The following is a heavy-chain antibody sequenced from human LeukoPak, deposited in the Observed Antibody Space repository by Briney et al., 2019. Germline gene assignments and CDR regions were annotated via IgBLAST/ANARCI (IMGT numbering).Heavy chain of an antibody. CDR3: ARGRYDFWSGYYTFDY. J-gene: IGHJ4*02. CDR2: ISSSSSYI. Sequence: GSLRLSCAASGFTFSSYSMNWVRQAPGKGLEWVSSISSSSSYIYYADSVKGRFTISRDNAKNSLHLQMNSLRAEDTAVYYCARGRYDFWSGYYTFDYWGQGTLVTVSS. V-gene: IGHV3-21*01. CDR1: GFTFSSYS. D-gene: IGHD3-3*01.